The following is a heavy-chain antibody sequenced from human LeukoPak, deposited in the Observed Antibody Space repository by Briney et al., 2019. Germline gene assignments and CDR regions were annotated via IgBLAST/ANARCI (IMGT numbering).Heavy chain of an antibody. Sequence: GGSLRLSCAASGFTVSTYYMTWVRQAPGKGLEWVSVIHAGGTTNYADSVKGRFTISRDNSKNTLYLQMNSLRAEDTAVYYCARVVYSGNYHVGESDYWGQGTLVTVSS. D-gene: IGHD1-26*01. CDR3: ARVVYSGNYHVGESDY. CDR2: IHAGGTT. J-gene: IGHJ4*02. V-gene: IGHV3-53*01. CDR1: GFTVSTYY.